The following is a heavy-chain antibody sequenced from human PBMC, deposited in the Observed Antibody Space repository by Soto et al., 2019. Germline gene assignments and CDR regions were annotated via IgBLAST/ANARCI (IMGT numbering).Heavy chain of an antibody. D-gene: IGHD3-22*01. CDR1: GYTFTGYY. CDR2: INPNSGGT. CDR3: ARDTSRYYDSSGYPGY. J-gene: IGHJ4*02. Sequence: ASVKVSCKASGYTFTGYYMHWVRQAPGQGLEWMGGINPNSGGTNYAQKFQGRVTMTRDTSISTAYMELSRLRSEDTAVYYCARDTSRYYDSSGYPGYGGQGTLVTVSS. V-gene: IGHV1-2*02.